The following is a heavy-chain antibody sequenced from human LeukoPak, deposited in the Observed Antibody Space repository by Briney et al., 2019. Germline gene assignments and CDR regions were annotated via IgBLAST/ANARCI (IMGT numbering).Heavy chain of an antibody. J-gene: IGHJ4*02. D-gene: IGHD2-2*02. CDR3: AKGFCSSTSCYTWFYFDY. Sequence: GGSLRLSCAASGFTFSSYAMSWVRQAPGKGLEWVSAISGSGGSTYYADSVKGRFTISRDNSKNTLYLQMSSLRAEDTAVYYCAKGFCSSTSCYTWFYFDYWGQGTLVTVSS. CDR1: GFTFSSYA. CDR2: ISGSGGST. V-gene: IGHV3-23*01.